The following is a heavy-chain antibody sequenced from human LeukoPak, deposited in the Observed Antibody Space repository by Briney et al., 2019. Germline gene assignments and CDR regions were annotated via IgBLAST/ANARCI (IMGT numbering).Heavy chain of an antibody. Sequence: GGSLRLSCAASGFGFDTYNMNWVRQAPGKGLEWVSSISRSGAYIYYADSVKGRFTISRDNAKNSVYLQMNSLRAEDTATYYCARVQSGNGYDTLDVWGQGTTVTVSS. CDR3: ARVQSGNGYDTLDV. D-gene: IGHD3-3*01. CDR2: ISRSGAYI. CDR1: GFGFDTYN. J-gene: IGHJ6*02. V-gene: IGHV3-21*06.